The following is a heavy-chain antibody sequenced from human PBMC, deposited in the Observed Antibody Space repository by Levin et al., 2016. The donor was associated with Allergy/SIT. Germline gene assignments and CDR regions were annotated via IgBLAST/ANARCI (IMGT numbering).Heavy chain of an antibody. V-gene: IGHV5-10-1*04. CDR2: IYPADPTDSYT. J-gene: IGHJ4*02. D-gene: IGHD2-21*02. Sequence: VRQMPGKGLEWMGSIYPADPTDSYTKYSPSFQGQVTISADKSISTAYLQWSSLRASDTAIYYCARRRAVASVTDFDSWGQGTLVTVSS. CDR3: ARRRAVASVTDFDS.